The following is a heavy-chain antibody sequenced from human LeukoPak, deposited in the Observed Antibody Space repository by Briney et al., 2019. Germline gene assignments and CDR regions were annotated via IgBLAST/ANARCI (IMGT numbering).Heavy chain of an antibody. CDR2: IYCSGNT. J-gene: IGHJ3*02. D-gene: IGHD7-27*01. V-gene: IGHV4-59*01. Sequence: SETLSLTCTVSGGSFSGYYWTWIRQPPGKGLEWIGYIYCSGNTNYNPSLKSRVTISLDTSENQFSLRLSSVTAADTAVYYCARTKWGYAFDIWGQGTMVTVSS. CDR1: GGSFSGYY. CDR3: ARTKWGYAFDI.